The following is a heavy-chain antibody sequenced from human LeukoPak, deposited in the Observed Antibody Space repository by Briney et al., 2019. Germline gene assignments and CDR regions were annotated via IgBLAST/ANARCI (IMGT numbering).Heavy chain of an antibody. CDR1: GGSISSSSYY. CDR2: IYSGGNT. D-gene: IGHD3-16*01. CDR3: ARIRGVSSFDY. V-gene: IGHV4-39*07. Sequence: PSETLSLTCTVSGGSISSSSYYWGWIRQPPGKGLEWIGSIYSGGNTYNNPSLKSRVTISIDTSKNRFSLKLSSVTAADTAVYYCARIRGVSSFDYWGQGTLVTVSS. J-gene: IGHJ4*02.